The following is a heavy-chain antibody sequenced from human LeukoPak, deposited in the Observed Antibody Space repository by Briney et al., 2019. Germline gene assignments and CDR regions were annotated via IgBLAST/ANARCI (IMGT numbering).Heavy chain of an antibody. CDR1: GDSINSGGFY. CDR3: ARAGGAVAGTIFDY. D-gene: IGHD6-19*01. J-gene: IGHJ4*02. V-gene: IGHV4-30-2*01. Sequence: SETLSLTCNVSGDSINSGGFYWNWIRQPPGKGLEWIGYMYHSGSTYYNPSLKSRVTISVDMSKNQFSLKLSSLTAADTAVYYCARAGGAVAGTIFDYWGQGTLVTVSS. CDR2: MYHSGST.